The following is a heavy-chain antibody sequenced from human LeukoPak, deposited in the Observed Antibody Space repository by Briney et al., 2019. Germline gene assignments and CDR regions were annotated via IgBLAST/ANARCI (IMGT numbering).Heavy chain of an antibody. CDR1: GGSISSSSYY. J-gene: IGHJ1*01. V-gene: IGHV4-39*07. CDR3: ARGSQYYYDSGSYDTEYFQH. CDR2: IYYSGST. Sequence: SETLSLTCTVSGGSISSSSYYWGWIRQPPGKGLEWIGSIYYSGSTYYNPSLKSRVTISVDTSKNQFSLKLSSVTAADTAVYYCARGSQYYYDSGSYDTEYFQHWGQGTLVTVSS. D-gene: IGHD3-10*01.